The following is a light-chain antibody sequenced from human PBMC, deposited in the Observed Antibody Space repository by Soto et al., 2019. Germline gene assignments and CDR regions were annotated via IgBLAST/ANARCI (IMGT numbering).Light chain of an antibody. CDR1: SSDIGTYDH. CDR3: ISYAVSRSYV. V-gene: IGLV2-14*01. J-gene: IGLJ1*01. Sequence: QSALTQAASVSGSPGQSITISCRGTSSDIGTYDHVAWFQQFRGKTPKLMIYSVSNRPSGVSYRFSGSKSGNTASLTISGLQAEDEADYYCISYAVSRSYVFVTGTKLTVL. CDR2: SVS.